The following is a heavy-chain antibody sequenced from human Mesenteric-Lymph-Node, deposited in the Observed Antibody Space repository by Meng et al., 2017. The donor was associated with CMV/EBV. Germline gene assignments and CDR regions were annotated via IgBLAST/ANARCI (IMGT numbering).Heavy chain of an antibody. J-gene: IGHJ4*02. CDR2: INHSGST. CDR3: ARPYCSSTSCYTAFDY. D-gene: IGHD2-2*02. Sequence: SETLSLTCAVYGGSFSGYYWSWIRQPPGKGLEWIGEINHSGSTNYNPSLKSRVTISVDTSKNQFSLKLSSVTAADTAVYYCARPYCSSTSCYTAFDYWGQGTLVTVS. CDR1: GGSFSGYY. V-gene: IGHV4-34*01.